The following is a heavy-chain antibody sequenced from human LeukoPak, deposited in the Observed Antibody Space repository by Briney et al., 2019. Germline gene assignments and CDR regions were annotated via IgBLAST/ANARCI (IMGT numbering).Heavy chain of an antibody. D-gene: IGHD6-13*01. CDR3: ARNRKQQLVGDAFDI. CDR1: GGSISNTNW. Sequence: SETLSLTCGVSGGSISNTNWWTWVRQPPGKGLEWIGEVNLQGSTNYNPSLKSRVTISVDTSKNQFSLKLSSVTAADTAVYYCARNRKQQLVGDAFDIWGQGTMVTVSS. CDR2: VNLQGST. J-gene: IGHJ3*02. V-gene: IGHV4-4*02.